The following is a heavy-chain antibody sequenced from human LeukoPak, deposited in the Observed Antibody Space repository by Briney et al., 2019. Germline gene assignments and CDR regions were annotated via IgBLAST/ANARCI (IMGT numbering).Heavy chain of an antibody. V-gene: IGHV4-39*01. CDR2: IYSSGST. D-gene: IGHD1-26*01. CDR1: GGSISTSSYY. Sequence: SETLSLTCTVSGGSISTSSYYWGWIRQPPGKELEWIGSIYSSGSTYYNPSLKSRVTISVDTSKNQFSLKLSSVTAADRAVYYCARQVGYSGSHFSDYWGQGTLVTVSS. J-gene: IGHJ4*02. CDR3: ARQVGYSGSHFSDY.